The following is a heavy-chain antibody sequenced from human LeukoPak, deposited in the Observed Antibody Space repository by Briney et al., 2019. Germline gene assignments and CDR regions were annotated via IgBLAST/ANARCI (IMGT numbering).Heavy chain of an antibody. V-gene: IGHV3-7*01. CDR2: IKQDGSEK. CDR3: ARTGILRYFDWSTYLDY. D-gene: IGHD3-9*01. Sequence: GGSLRLSCAASGFTFCSYWMSWLRQAPGKGLEWVANIKQDGSEKYYVVSVKGRFTISRDNAKNSLYLQMNSLRADDTAVYYCARTGILRYFDWSTYLDYWGQGTLVTVSS. J-gene: IGHJ4*02. CDR1: GFTFCSYW.